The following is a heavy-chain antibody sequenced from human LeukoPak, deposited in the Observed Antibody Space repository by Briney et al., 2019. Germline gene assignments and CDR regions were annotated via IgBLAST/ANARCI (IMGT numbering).Heavy chain of an antibody. CDR2: ISYDGRNK. CDR3: AKGPLRGTAAAIDY. J-gene: IGHJ4*02. Sequence: GSLRLSCAASGFTFSNYAMHWVRQAPGKGLEWVAVISYDGRNKHYPDSVKGRFTISRDISTDTLWLQMDSLRTEDTAVYYCAKGPLRGTAAAIDYWGQGTLVTVSS. CDR1: GFTFSNYA. D-gene: IGHD2-2*01. V-gene: IGHV3-30*04.